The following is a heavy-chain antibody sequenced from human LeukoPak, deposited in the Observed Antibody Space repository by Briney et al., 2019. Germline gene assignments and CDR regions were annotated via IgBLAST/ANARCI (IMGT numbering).Heavy chain of an antibody. D-gene: IGHD3-22*01. CDR1: GGSISSNSYY. J-gene: IGHJ3*02. CDR3: ARSSTMIVVASDFDAFDI. Sequence: PSETLSLTCTVSGGSISSNSYYWGWIRQPPGKGLEWIGSIYYSGSTYYNPSLKSRVTISVDTSKNQVSLKLSSVTAADTAVYYCARSSTMIVVASDFDAFDIWGQGTMVTVSS. CDR2: IYYSGST. V-gene: IGHV4-39*01.